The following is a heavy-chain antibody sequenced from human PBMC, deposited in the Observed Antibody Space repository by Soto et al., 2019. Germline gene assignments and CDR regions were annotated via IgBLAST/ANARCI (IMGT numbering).Heavy chain of an antibody. Sequence: EVQLLESGGGLVQPGGSLRLSCAASGFTFSSYAMNWVRQGPGKGLEWVSVISGSGGSTYYADSVKGRFTISRDTSKNTLYLQMNSLRAEATAVYYCASRSSGWYFDYWGQGTLVTVSS. V-gene: IGHV3-23*01. CDR3: ASRSSGWYFDY. J-gene: IGHJ4*02. CDR2: ISGSGGST. CDR1: GFTFSSYA. D-gene: IGHD6-19*01.